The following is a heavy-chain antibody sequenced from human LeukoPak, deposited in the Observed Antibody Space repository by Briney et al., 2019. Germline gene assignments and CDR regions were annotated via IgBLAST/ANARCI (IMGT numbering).Heavy chain of an antibody. CDR3: ARTEYYFDH. J-gene: IGHJ4*02. Sequence: SETLSLTCTVSGGSISSYYWSWIRQPPGKGLVWIGYVYYSGSTHYNPSLKSRLTMSADTSKNQFSLKLTSVTAADTAVYYCARTEYYFDHWGQGTLVTVSS. CDR2: VYYSGST. CDR1: GGSISSYY. V-gene: IGHV4-59*01. D-gene: IGHD3-10*01.